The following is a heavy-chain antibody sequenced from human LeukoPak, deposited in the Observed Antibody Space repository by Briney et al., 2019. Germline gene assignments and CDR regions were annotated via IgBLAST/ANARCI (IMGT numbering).Heavy chain of an antibody. CDR3: ARGFSSGWYGGDAFDI. J-gene: IGHJ3*02. CDR1: GFTFSSYD. CDR2: IWYDGSNK. D-gene: IGHD6-19*01. Sequence: PGGSLRLSCAASGFTFSSYDIHWVRQAPGKGLEWVVVIWYDGSNKYYADSVKSRFTISRDNSKNTLYLQMNSLRAEDTAMYYCARGFSSGWYGGDAFDIWGQGTMVTVSS. V-gene: IGHV3-33*01.